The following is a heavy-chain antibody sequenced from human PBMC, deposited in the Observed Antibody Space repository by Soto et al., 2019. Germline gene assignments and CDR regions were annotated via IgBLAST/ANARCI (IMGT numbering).Heavy chain of an antibody. J-gene: IGHJ4*02. CDR2: FDPEDGET. D-gene: IGHD1-26*01. Sequence: ASVKVSCKVSGYTLTELSMHWVRQAPGKGLEWMGGFDPEDGETIYAQKFQGRVTMTEDTSTDTAYMELSSLRSEDTAVYYCARDLKLAGSYPRAGFDYWGQGTLVTVSS. CDR1: GYTLTELS. CDR3: ARDLKLAGSYPRAGFDY. V-gene: IGHV1-24*01.